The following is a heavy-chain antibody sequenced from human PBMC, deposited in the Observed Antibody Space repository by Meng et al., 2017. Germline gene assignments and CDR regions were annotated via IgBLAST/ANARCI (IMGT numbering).Heavy chain of an antibody. CDR3: ARVVAATTLFLDY. D-gene: IGHD2-15*01. V-gene: IGHV4-4*02. J-gene: IGHJ4*02. Sequence: VLLQGPGLGLVRPSGTVCLTCAGSGGSISSSKWWSWVRQPPGKGLEWIGEIYHSGSTNYNPSLKSRVTISVDKSKNQFSLKLSSVTAADTAVYYCARVVAATTLFLDYWGQGTLVTASS. CDR1: GGSISSSKW. CDR2: IYHSGST.